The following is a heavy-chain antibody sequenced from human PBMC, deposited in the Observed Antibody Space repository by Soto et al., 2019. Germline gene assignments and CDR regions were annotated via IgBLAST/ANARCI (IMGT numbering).Heavy chain of an antibody. D-gene: IGHD6-19*01. CDR2: VSHDGRNT. CDR3: AKGGRQWLVTADFNY. J-gene: IGHJ4*02. CDR1: GFTFSDYA. V-gene: IGHV3-30*18. Sequence: VQLVESGGGVVQPGRSLRLSCAASGFTFSDYAMHWVRQAPGKGLEWVAVVSHDGRNTHYADSVKGRFTISRDSSKNTDSLERTSLRAEDTAVYYCAKGGRQWLVTADFNYWGQGALVNVSS.